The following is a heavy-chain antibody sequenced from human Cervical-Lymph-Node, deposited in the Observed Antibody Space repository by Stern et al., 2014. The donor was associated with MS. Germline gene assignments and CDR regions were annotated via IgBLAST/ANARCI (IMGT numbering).Heavy chain of an antibody. CDR3: AHRYLERRSFDY. Sequence: QITLKESGPTLVKPTQTLTLTCTFSGFSLSTSGVGVGWIRQPPGKALEWLARIYWDDDKRYSPSLKSRLTITKDTSKNQVVLTMTNMDPVDTATYYCAHRYLERRSFDYWGQGTLVTVSS. J-gene: IGHJ4*02. CDR1: GFSLSTSGVG. V-gene: IGHV2-5*02. D-gene: IGHD1-1*01. CDR2: IYWDDDK.